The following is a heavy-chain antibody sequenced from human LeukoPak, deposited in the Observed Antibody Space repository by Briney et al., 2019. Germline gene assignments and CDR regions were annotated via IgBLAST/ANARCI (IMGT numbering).Heavy chain of an antibody. D-gene: IGHD2/OR15-2a*01. CDR1: GSTFSRYF. CDR3: AKRRIDTIYCCNFDR. V-gene: IGHV3-23*01. Sequence: GGSLRLSCVVSGSTFSRYFLSWVRQAPGKGLEGVSSINEYSDHTYYTDSVKGRFDIFRDNSKNALYLQMGSLRAEDTAVYYRAKRRIDTIYCCNFDRWGQGTLVTVSS. J-gene: IGHJ4*02. CDR2: INEYSDHT.